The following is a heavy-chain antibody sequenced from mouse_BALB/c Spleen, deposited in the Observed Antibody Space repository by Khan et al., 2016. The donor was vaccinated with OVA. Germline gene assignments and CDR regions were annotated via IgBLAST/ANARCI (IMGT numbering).Heavy chain of an antibody. CDR1: GFSLTSYG. J-gene: IGHJ3*01. V-gene: IGHV2-9*02. CDR2: IWAGGST. D-gene: IGHD1-2*01. Sequence: QVQLKESGPGLVAPSQSLSITCTVSGFSLTSYGVHWVRQPPGKGLEWLGVIWAGGSTNYNSALMSRLSISKDNSKSQVFLKMNSLQTDDTAMYYWARGHYYGYGFAYWGQGTLVTVSA. CDR3: ARGHYYGYGFAY.